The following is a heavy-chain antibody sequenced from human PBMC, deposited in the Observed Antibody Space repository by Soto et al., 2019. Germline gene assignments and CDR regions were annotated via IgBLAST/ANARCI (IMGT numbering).Heavy chain of an antibody. V-gene: IGHV1-8*01. D-gene: IGHD2-2*01. CDR3: SRGRKRVFCSSTSCYAPHYYYYYMAV. CDR1: GYTFTSYD. CDR2: MNPNSGNT. Sequence: ASVKVSCKASGYTFTSYDINCVRQATGQGLEWMGWMNPNSGNTGYAQKFQGRVTMTRNTSISTAYMELSSLRSEDTAVYYCSRGRKRVFCSSTSCYAPHYYYYYMAVWXKGTTVTVSS. J-gene: IGHJ6*03.